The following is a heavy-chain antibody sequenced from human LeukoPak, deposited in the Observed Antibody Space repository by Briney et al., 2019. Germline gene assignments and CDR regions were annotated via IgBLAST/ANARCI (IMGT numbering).Heavy chain of an antibody. D-gene: IGHD2-15*01. V-gene: IGHV3-7*01. Sequence: GGSLRLSCAASGFSFSNYWMSWVRQAPGKGLEWVANIRQDGNEMYYVDSVKGRFTISRDNARNSLYLEMNSLRVEDTAVYYCERVTGYCSGGSCFPFDLWGQGTLVTVSS. J-gene: IGHJ4*02. CDR3: ERVTGYCSGGSCFPFDL. CDR2: IRQDGNEM. CDR1: GFSFSNYW.